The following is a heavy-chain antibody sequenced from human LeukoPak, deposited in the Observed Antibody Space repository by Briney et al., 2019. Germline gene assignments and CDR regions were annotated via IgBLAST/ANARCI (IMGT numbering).Heavy chain of an antibody. CDR3: ARVGTDLDSRFDP. CDR1: GGSISSYY. Sequence: PSETLSLTCTVSGGSISSYYWSWIRQPPGKGLEWIGYIYYSGSTDYNPSLKSRVTISVDTSKNQFSLKLSSVTAADTAVYYCARVGTDLDSRFDPWGQGTLVTVSS. CDR2: IYYSGST. D-gene: IGHD2-8*02. J-gene: IGHJ5*02. V-gene: IGHV4-59*01.